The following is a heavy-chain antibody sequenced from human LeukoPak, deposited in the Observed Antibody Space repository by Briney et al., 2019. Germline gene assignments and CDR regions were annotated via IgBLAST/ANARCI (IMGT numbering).Heavy chain of an antibody. J-gene: IGHJ4*02. CDR3: TRAPRLVVAAAIGGY. CDR1: GFTFGDYA. V-gene: IGHV3-49*05. CDR2: IRSKAYGGTT. Sequence: KTGGSLRLSCTASGFTFGDYAMSWFRQAPGKGLEWVGFIRSKAYGGTTEYAASVKGRFTISRDDSKSIAYLQMNSLKTEDTAVYYCTRAPRLVVAAAIGGYWGQGTLVTVSS. D-gene: IGHD2-15*01.